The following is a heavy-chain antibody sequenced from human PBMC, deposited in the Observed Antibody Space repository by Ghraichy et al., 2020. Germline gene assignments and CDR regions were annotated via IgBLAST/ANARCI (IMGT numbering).Heavy chain of an antibody. D-gene: IGHD5-12*01. Sequence: GGSLRLSCAASGFTFNTYSIHWVRQAPGKGLEWVAVIWYDGSKEYYADSVKGRLTLSRDNTKNTVDLQMNSLRGEDTALYFCVRDKWQLYFDYWGQGTLVTVSS. CDR3: VRDKWQLYFDY. CDR2: IWYDGSKE. V-gene: IGHV3-33*01. CDR1: GFTFNTYS. J-gene: IGHJ4*02.